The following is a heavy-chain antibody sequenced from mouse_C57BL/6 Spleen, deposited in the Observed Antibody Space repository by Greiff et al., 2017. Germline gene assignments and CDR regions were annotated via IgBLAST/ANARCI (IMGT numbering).Heavy chain of an antibody. V-gene: IGHV1-55*01. Sequence: QVQLQQPGAELVKPGASVKMSCKASGYTFTSYWITWVKQRPGQGLEWIGDIYPGSGSTNYNEKFKSKATLTVDTSSSTAYMQLSSLTSEDSAVYYCARIDGSLYYAMDYWGQGTSVTVSS. CDR3: ARIDGSLYYAMDY. D-gene: IGHD1-1*01. CDR1: GYTFTSYW. CDR2: IYPGSGST. J-gene: IGHJ4*01.